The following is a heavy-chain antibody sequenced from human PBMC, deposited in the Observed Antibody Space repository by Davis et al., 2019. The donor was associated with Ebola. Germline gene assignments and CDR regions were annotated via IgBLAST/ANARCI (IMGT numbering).Heavy chain of an antibody. CDR3: ARATLLDY. J-gene: IGHJ4*02. V-gene: IGHV3-30*01. Sequence: GESLKISCVASEFTFRDYPINWIRQAPGKGLEWMSIISHDGSNRFYADSVKGRFTISRDNSKNTLYLQMNSLRAEDTAVYYCARATLLDYWGQGTLVTVSS. CDR1: EFTFRDYP. CDR2: ISHDGSNR.